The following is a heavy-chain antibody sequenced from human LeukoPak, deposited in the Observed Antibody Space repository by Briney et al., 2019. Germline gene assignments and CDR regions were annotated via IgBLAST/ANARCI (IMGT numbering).Heavy chain of an antibody. CDR3: ARDTSSGYGPLGVTRRHKGAFDI. CDR2: ISGSDSRT. V-gene: IGHV3-23*01. J-gene: IGHJ3*02. CDR1: GFTFSRYA. D-gene: IGHD3-22*01. Sequence: PGGSLRLSCVASGFTFSRYAMTWVRQAPGKGLEWVSVISGSDSRTDYADSVKGRLTISRDNSKNTLYLQMNSLRAEDTAVYYCARDTSSGYGPLGVTRRHKGAFDIWGQGTMVTVSS.